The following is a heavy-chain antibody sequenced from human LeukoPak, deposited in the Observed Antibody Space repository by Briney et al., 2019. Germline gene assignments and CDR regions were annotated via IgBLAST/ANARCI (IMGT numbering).Heavy chain of an antibody. D-gene: IGHD2-2*01. Sequence: ASVKVSCKASGYTFTSYGISWVRQAPGQGLEWMGWISAYNGNTNYAQKLQGRVTMTTDTSTSTAYMELRSLRSDDTAVYYYARGWADIVVVPASREFDPWGQGTLVTVSS. CDR1: GYTFTSYG. V-gene: IGHV1-18*01. J-gene: IGHJ5*02. CDR2: ISAYNGNT. CDR3: ARGWADIVVVPASREFDP.